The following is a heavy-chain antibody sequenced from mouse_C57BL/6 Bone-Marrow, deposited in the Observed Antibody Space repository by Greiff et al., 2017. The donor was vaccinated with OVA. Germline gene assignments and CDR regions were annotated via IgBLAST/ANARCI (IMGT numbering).Heavy chain of an antibody. D-gene: IGHD3-2*02. CDR1: GFTFSDYG. CDR3: ARPGSSGPGWYFDV. J-gene: IGHJ1*03. Sequence: EVKLVESGGGLVQPGGSLKLSCAASGFTFSDYGMAWVRQAPRKGPEWVAFISNLAYSIYYADTVTGRFTISTENAKNTLYLEMSSLRSEDTAMYYCARPGSSGPGWYFDVWGTGTTVTVSS. CDR2: ISNLAYSI. V-gene: IGHV5-15*04.